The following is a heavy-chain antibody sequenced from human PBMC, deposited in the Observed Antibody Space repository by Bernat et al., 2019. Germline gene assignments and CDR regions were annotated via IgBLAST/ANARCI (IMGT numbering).Heavy chain of an antibody. CDR2: ISDGGGST. D-gene: IGHD2-15*01. Sequence: EVRLLESGGGLVQPGGSLRLSCAASGFTFSIYAMSWVRQSPGTGLEWVSAISDGGGSTYHADSVKGRFTISRDNSKNTLNLQMNSLRAEDTAVYYCAKADRRSCSGAICYPIDYWGQGTLVTVSS. CDR1: GFTFSIYA. V-gene: IGHV3-23*01. J-gene: IGHJ4*02. CDR3: AKADRRSCSGAICYPIDY.